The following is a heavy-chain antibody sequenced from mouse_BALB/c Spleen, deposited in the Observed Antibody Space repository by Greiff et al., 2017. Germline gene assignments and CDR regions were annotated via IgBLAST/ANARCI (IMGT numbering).Heavy chain of an antibody. CDR3: ARRIFYAMDY. CDR2: ISYDGSN. CDR1: GYSITSGYY. Sequence: EVKLMESGPGLVKPSQSLSLTCSVTGYSITSGYYWNWIRQFPGNKLEWMGYISYDGSNNYNPSLKNRISITRDTSKNQFFLKLNSVTTEDTATYYCARRIFYAMDYWGQGTSVTVSS. V-gene: IGHV3-6*02. J-gene: IGHJ4*01.